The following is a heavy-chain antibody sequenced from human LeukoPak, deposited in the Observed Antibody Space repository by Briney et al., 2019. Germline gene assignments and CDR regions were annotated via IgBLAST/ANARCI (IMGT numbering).Heavy chain of an antibody. Sequence: PSETLSLTCTVSGGSISSGDYYWSWIRQPPGKGLEWIGYIYYSGSTYYNPSLKSRVTISVDTSKNQFSLKLSSVTAADTAVYYCASSHDYGDCGGAFDIWGQGTTVTVSS. CDR2: IYYSGST. CDR1: GGSISSGDYY. V-gene: IGHV4-30-4*01. D-gene: IGHD4-17*01. J-gene: IGHJ3*02. CDR3: ASSHDYGDCGGAFDI.